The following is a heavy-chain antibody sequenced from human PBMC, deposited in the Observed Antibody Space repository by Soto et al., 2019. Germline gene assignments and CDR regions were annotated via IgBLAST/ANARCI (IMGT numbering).Heavy chain of an antibody. CDR1: GGSISSYY. CDR2: IYYSGST. Sequence: QVQLQESGPGLVKPSENLSLTCTVSGGSISSYYWSWIRQPPGKGLEWIGYIYYSGSTNYNPSLKSRVTISVDTSTNQFSLKLISVTAADTAVYSCARDFRSSWPYSYYGMDVWGQGTTVTVSS. CDR3: ARDFRSSWPYSYYGMDV. V-gene: IGHV4-59*01. D-gene: IGHD6-13*01. J-gene: IGHJ6*02.